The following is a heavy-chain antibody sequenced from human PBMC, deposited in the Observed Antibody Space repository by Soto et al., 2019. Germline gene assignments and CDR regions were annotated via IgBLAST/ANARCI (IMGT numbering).Heavy chain of an antibody. J-gene: IGHJ6*02. CDR3: ARGRSRPIVGYYYYYGMDV. CDR1: GFTFSSYG. D-gene: IGHD1-26*01. V-gene: IGHV3-33*01. Sequence: GGSLRLSCAASGFTFSSYGMHWVRQAPGKGLEWVAVIWYDGSNKYYADSVKGRFTISRDNSKNTLYLQMNSLRAEDTAVYYCARGRSRPIVGYYYYYGMDVWGQGTTVTVSS. CDR2: IWYDGSNK.